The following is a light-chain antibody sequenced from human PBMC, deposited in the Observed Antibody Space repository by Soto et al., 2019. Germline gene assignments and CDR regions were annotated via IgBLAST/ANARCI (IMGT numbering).Light chain of an antibody. J-gene: IGKJ5*01. Sequence: DIQMTQSPSAMSASVGDRVTITCRASQGISNYLAWFQQKPGKFPKLLIYAASTLHPGVPSRFSGSGSGTDFTLTISSLQPEDVATYYCQKYNSAPLTFGPGTRLEIK. V-gene: IGKV1-27*01. CDR1: QGISNY. CDR3: QKYNSAPLT. CDR2: AAS.